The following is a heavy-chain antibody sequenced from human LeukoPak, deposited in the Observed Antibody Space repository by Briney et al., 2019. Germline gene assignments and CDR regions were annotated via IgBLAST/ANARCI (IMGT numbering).Heavy chain of an antibody. Sequence: GGSLRLSCAASGFTFSAYAMSWVRQAPGEGLEGVSTISNGGGMTYYADSVKGRFTISRDNSKNTLYLQMNSLRADDTAVYYCAKYRGAAVNSWHFDLWGRGTLVTVSS. CDR2: ISNGGGMT. CDR1: GFTFSAYA. J-gene: IGHJ2*01. CDR3: AKYRGAAVNSWHFDL. D-gene: IGHD1-26*01. V-gene: IGHV3-23*01.